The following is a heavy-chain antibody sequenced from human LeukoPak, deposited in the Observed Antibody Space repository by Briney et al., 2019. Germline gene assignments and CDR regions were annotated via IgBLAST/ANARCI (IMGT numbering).Heavy chain of an antibody. V-gene: IGHV4-34*01. J-gene: IGHJ4*02. CDR1: GGSFSGYY. CDR2: INHSGST. CDR3: AIGYSGYHE. Sequence: PSETLSLTCAVYGGSFSGYYWSWIRQPPGKGLEWIGEINHSGSTNYNPSLKSRVTISVDTSKNQFSLKLSSVTAADTAVYYCAIGYSGYHEWRQGTLVTVSS. D-gene: IGHD5-12*01.